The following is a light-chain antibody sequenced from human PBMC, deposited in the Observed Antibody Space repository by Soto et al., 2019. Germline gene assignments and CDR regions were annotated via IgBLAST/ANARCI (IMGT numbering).Light chain of an antibody. CDR2: GNN. CDR1: NSNIGRNY. V-gene: IGLV1-51*01. Sequence: QSVLTQPPSVSAAPGRKVTISCFGSNSNIGRNYVSWYQQLPGTAPKLLIYGNNNRHSGITDRISGSKSGTSATLGITGLQPGDEADYYCATWDNTLSVEVFGGGTKVTVL. CDR3: ATWDNTLSVEV. J-gene: IGLJ3*02.